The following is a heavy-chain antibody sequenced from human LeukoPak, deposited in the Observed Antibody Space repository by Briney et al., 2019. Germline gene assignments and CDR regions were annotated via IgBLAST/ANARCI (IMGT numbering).Heavy chain of an antibody. V-gene: IGHV3-33*08. CDR2: IWYDGSNR. Sequence: GRSLRVSCAASGFTFSSYAMHWVRQAPGKGLEWVAVIWYDGSNRYYTDSVKGRFTISRDNSKNTLDLQMNSLRAEDTAVYYCARDIGSTRLDYWGQGTLVTVSS. CDR3: ARDIGSTRLDY. J-gene: IGHJ4*02. CDR1: GFTFSSYA. D-gene: IGHD1-26*01.